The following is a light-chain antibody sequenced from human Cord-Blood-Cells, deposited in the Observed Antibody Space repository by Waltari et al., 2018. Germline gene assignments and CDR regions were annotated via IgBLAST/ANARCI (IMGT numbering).Light chain of an antibody. CDR2: DVS. Sequence: QSALTQPASASGSPGQSTTIPRTGTSSDVGGLTYVSWYQQHPGKAPKLMIYDVSNRPSGVSNRFSGSKSGNTASLTISGLQAEDEADYYCSSYTSSSTYVFGTGTKVTVL. V-gene: IGLV2-14*01. J-gene: IGLJ1*01. CDR1: SSDVGGLTY. CDR3: SSYTSSSTYV.